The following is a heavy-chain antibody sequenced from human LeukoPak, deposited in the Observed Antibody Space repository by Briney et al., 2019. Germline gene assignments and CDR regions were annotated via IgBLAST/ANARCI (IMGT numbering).Heavy chain of an antibody. CDR3: ARSGYSSGWELGDYYYYGMDV. D-gene: IGHD6-19*01. V-gene: IGHV1-2*02. Sequence: ALVKVSCKASGYTFTGYYMHWVRQAPGQGLEWMGWINPNSGGTNYAQKFQGRVTMTRDTSISTAYMELSRLRSDDTAVYYCARSGYSSGWELGDYYYYGMDVWGQGTTVTVSS. J-gene: IGHJ6*02. CDR1: GYTFTGYY. CDR2: INPNSGGT.